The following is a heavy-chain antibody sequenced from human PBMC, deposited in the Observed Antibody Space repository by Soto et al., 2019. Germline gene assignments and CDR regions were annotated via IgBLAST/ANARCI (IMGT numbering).Heavy chain of an antibody. Sequence: SETLSLTCAVYGGSLTGYYWSWIRQPPGKGLEWIGEINHSGSTNYNPSLKSRVTISVDTSKNQFSLKLSSVTAADTAVYYCARVEKDIVVVVAATLRPLGAFDIWGQGTMVS. J-gene: IGHJ3*02. CDR1: GGSLTGYY. V-gene: IGHV4-34*01. CDR2: INHSGST. D-gene: IGHD2-15*01. CDR3: ARVEKDIVVVVAATLRPLGAFDI.